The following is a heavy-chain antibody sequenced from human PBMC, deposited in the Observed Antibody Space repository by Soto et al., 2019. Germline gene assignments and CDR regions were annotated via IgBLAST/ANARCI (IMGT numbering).Heavy chain of an antibody. D-gene: IGHD2-21*02. CDR2: IYYSGST. V-gene: IGHV4-39*01. CDR1: GCSISSSSYC. CDR3: ARRPSDSCFDP. J-gene: IGHJ5*02. Sequence: SETLSLTCTVSGCSISSSSYCWGWIRQPPGKGLEWIGSIYYSGSTYYNPSLKSRITVSVDTSNNQFPLKLSSGTAADTAVYYCARRPSDSCFDPWGQGTLVTVSS.